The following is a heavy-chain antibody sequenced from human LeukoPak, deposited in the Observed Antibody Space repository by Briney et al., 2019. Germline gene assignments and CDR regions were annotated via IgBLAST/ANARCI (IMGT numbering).Heavy chain of an antibody. CDR3: ARVRNEVYCGGDCSNWFDP. CDR2: INSDGSST. V-gene: IGHV3-74*01. Sequence: GGSLRLSCAASGFTFSSYWMHWVRQAPGKGLVWVSRINSDGSSTSYADSVKGRFTISRDNAKNTLYLQMNSLRAEDTAVYYCARVRNEVYCGGDCSNWFDPWGQGTLVTVSS. CDR1: GFTFSSYW. D-gene: IGHD2-21*02. J-gene: IGHJ5*02.